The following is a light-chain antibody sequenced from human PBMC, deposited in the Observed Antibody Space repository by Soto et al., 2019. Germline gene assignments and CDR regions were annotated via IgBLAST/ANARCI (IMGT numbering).Light chain of an antibody. J-gene: IGLJ2*01. CDR2: EVS. CDR3: SSYAGSNNLEV. CDR1: SSDVGGYNY. Sequence: QSALTQPPSASGSPGQSVTISCTRTSSDVGGYNYVSWYQQHPGKAPKLMIYEVSKRPSGVPDRFSGSKSGNTASLTVSGLQAEDEADYYCSSYAGSNNLEVFGGGTKLTVL. V-gene: IGLV2-8*01.